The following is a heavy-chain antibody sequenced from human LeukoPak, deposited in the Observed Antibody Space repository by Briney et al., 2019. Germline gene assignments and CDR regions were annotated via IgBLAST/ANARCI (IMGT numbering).Heavy chain of an antibody. J-gene: IGHJ6*03. CDR3: TTGIVGPTTDYYYYMDV. CDR1: GFSFSASA. V-gene: IGHV3-73*01. Sequence: GGSLRLSCAASGFSFSASAMHWVRQASGKGLEWVGRIRSKGNSYATEYGASVKGRFTISRDDSKNTLYLQMNSLKTEDTAVYYCTTGIVGPTTDYYYYMDVWGKGTTVTVSS. D-gene: IGHD1-26*01. CDR2: IRSKGNSYAT.